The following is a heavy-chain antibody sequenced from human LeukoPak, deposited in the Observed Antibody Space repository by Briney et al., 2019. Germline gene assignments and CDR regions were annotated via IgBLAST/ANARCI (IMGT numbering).Heavy chain of an antibody. Sequence: SGGSLRLSCAASGFTFSSYAMSWVRQAPGKGLEWVSAISGSGGSTYYADSVKGRFTISRDNSKNTLYLQMNSLRAEDTAVYYCARSSLWFGELPTQSFDYWGQGTLVTVSS. D-gene: IGHD3-10*01. CDR2: ISGSGGST. V-gene: IGHV3-23*01. CDR1: GFTFSSYA. CDR3: ARSSLWFGELPTQSFDY. J-gene: IGHJ4*02.